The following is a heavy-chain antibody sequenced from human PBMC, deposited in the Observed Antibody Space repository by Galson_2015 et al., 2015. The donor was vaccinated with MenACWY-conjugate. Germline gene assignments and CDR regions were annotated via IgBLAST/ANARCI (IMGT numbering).Heavy chain of an antibody. CDR3: GRQNAYGPLDN. Sequence: QSGAEVKKPGDSLKISCRASGYTFTGYWIGWVRQVPGRGLEWLGIIHPSDSDIKYSPSFQGQVTFSVDRSINTVYLQWRSLKASDTAMYYCGRQNAYGPLDNWGQGTLVTVSS. V-gene: IGHV5-51*01. D-gene: IGHD3-10*01. CDR1: GYTFTGYW. J-gene: IGHJ4*02. CDR2: IHPSDSDI.